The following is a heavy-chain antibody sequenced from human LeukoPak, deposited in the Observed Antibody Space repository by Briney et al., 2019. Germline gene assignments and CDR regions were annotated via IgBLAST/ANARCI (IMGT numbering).Heavy chain of an antibody. Sequence: GGSLRLSCAASGFTFSSYAMSWVRQAPGKGLEWVSVISGSGGSTYYADSVKGRFTISRDNSKNTLYLQMNSLRAEDTAVYYRARETPEDIVVVVAAKRNWFDPWGQGTLVTVSS. CDR3: ARETPEDIVVVVAAKRNWFDP. D-gene: IGHD2-15*01. V-gene: IGHV3-23*01. CDR2: ISGSGGST. J-gene: IGHJ5*02. CDR1: GFTFSSYA.